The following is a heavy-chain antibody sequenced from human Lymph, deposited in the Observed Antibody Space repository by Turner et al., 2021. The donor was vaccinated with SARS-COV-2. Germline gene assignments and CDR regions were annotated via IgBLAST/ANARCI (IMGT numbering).Heavy chain of an antibody. Sequence: EVQLLESGGDLVQPGGSLRLSCAASGFTFSSYAMSWVRQAPGKGLEWVSAISSTGVSTYYADSVKGRFTISRDNSKNTLYLQMNSLRAEDTAVYYCAKGVRGVIIPEAFDIWGQGTMVTISS. V-gene: IGHV3-23*01. CDR2: ISSTGVST. CDR3: AKGVRGVIIPEAFDI. D-gene: IGHD3-10*01. CDR1: GFTFSSYA. J-gene: IGHJ3*02.